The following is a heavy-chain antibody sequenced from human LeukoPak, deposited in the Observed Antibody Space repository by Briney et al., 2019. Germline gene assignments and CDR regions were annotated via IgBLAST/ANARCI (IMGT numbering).Heavy chain of an antibody. CDR3: VRLRRNI. CDR2: ISVRSNYI. J-gene: IGHJ4*02. D-gene: IGHD1/OR15-1a*01. Sequence: PGGSLRLSCAASGYTFSSYSINRVRQAPGKGLEWVSSISVRSNYIYYADSVRGRFRISRDDARDSLYLQMNSLRAEDTAVYYCVRLRRNIWGQGTLVTVSS. V-gene: IGHV3-21*01. CDR1: GYTFSSYS.